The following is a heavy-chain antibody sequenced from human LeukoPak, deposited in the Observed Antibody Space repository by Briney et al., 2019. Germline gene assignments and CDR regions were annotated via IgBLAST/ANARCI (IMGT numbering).Heavy chain of an antibody. CDR2: ISSSSSYI. D-gene: IGHD1-26*01. J-gene: IGHJ4*02. V-gene: IGHV3-21*01. CDR1: GFTFSSYS. CDR3: ARDLLGAKPPGHLDY. Sequence: GGSLRLSCAASGFTFSSYSMNWVRQAPGKGLEWVSSISSSSSYIYYADSVKGRFTISRDNAKNSLYLQMNSLRAEDTAVYYCARDLLGAKPPGHLDYWGQGTLVTVSS.